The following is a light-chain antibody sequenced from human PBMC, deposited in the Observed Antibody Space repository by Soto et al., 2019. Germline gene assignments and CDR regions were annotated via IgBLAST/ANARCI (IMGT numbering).Light chain of an antibody. J-gene: IGKJ2*01. CDR1: QTISTY. CDR2: DAY. V-gene: IGKV1-39*01. CDR3: QQSDSTPYT. Sequence: DIQMTQSPSSLSASVGDRVTITCRASQTISTYLNWYQQKPGKAPRLLIYDAYSLLSGVPSRVSGSGSGTDFTLTIARLQPEDFSTYYCQQSDSTPYTFGQGTKVEI.